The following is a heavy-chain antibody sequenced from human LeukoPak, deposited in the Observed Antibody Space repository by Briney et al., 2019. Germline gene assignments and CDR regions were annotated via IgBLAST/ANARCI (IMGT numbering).Heavy chain of an antibody. CDR2: ISWNSGSI. V-gene: IGHV3-9*01. CDR1: GFTFDDYA. D-gene: IGHD3-22*01. CDR3: AKAPHYYDSSGYYDY. Sequence: GRSLRLSCAASGFTFDDYAMHWVRQAPGKGLEWVSGISWNSGSIGYADSVKGRFTISRDNSKNTLYLQMNSLRAEDTAVYYCAKAPHYYDSSGYYDYWGQGTLVTVSS. J-gene: IGHJ4*02.